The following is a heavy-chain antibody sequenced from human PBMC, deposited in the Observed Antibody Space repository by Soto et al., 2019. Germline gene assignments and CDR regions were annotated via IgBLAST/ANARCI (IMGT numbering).Heavy chain of an antibody. J-gene: IGHJ4*02. CDR1: GYNFAGYW. CDR3: ARGGVSTRTFDF. Sequence: GESLKISCKGSGYNFAGYWIAWVRQMPGKGLELMGIIYPSDSDTSYRPSFDGQVTISADKSISSAYLQWSSLRASDTAMYYCARGGVSTRTFDFWGQGTPVTVSS. CDR2: IYPSDSDT. V-gene: IGHV5-51*01. D-gene: IGHD3-3*01.